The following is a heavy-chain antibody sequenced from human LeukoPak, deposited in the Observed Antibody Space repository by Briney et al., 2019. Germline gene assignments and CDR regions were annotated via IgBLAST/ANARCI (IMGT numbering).Heavy chain of an antibody. J-gene: IGHJ4*02. Sequence: SETLSLTCTVSGGFISSGSYYWSWIRQPAGKGLEWIGRIYTSGSTNYNPSLKSRVTMSVDTSKNQFSLKLSSVTAADTAVYYCARAGSWACFDYWGQGTLVTVSS. V-gene: IGHV4-61*02. CDR1: GGFISSGSYY. D-gene: IGHD6-13*01. CDR2: IYTSGST. CDR3: ARAGSWACFDY.